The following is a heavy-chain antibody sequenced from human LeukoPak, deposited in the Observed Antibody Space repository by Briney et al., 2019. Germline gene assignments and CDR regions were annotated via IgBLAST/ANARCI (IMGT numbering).Heavy chain of an antibody. CDR3: AREWDL. D-gene: IGHD1-26*01. Sequence: GGSLRLSCAASRFTFSYYGMNWVRQAPGKGLEWLSHISGSYDMYYAESVKGRFTISRDNAKTSMYLQMNSLRDEDTAVYYCAREWDLWGQGTLVTVSS. CDR1: RFTFSYYG. CDR2: ISGSYDM. J-gene: IGHJ4*02. V-gene: IGHV3-48*02.